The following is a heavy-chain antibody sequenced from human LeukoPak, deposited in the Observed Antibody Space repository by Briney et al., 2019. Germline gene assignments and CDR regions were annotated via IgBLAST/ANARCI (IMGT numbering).Heavy chain of an antibody. CDR3: ARDRWGPTKSFDL. J-gene: IGHJ2*01. Sequence: GGSLRLSCVGSGFTFSDYVMGWIRQAPGKGLGWISYISASANTIYYADSVKGRFTISRDNAKNSLYVQLTSLSAEDTAVYFCARDRWGPTKSFDLWGRGTLVTVSS. D-gene: IGHD3-16*01. V-gene: IGHV3-11*01. CDR1: GFTFSDYV. CDR2: ISASANTI.